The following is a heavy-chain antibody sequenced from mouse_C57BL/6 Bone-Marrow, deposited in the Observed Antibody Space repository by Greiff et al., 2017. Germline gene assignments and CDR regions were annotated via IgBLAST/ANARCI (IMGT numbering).Heavy chain of an antibody. Sequence: QVQLKQSGAELVRPGTSVKMSCKASGYTFTNYWIGWAKQRPGHGLEWIGDIYPGGGYTNYNEKFKGKATLTADKSSSTAYMQFSSLTSEDSAIYYCARGGYYYGSSYWYFDVWGTGTTVTVSS. D-gene: IGHD1-1*01. J-gene: IGHJ1*03. CDR3: ARGGYYYGSSYWYFDV. CDR2: IYPGGGYT. V-gene: IGHV1-63*01. CDR1: GYTFTNYW.